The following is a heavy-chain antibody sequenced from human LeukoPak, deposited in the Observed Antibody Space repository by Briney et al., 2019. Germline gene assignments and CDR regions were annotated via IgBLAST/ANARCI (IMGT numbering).Heavy chain of an antibody. CDR3: ASGGYSYGYEDYFDY. V-gene: IGHV1-2*06. CDR2: INPNSGGT. J-gene: IGHJ4*02. Sequence: GASVKVSCKASGYTFTGYYMHWVRQAPGQGLEWMGRINPNSGGTNYAQKFQGRVTMTRDTSISTAYMELSRLRSDDTAVYYCASGGYSYGYEDYFDYWGQGTLVTVSS. D-gene: IGHD5-18*01. CDR1: GYTFTGYY.